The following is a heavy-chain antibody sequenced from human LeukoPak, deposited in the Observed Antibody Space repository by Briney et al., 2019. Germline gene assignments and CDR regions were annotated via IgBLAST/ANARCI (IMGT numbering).Heavy chain of an antibody. CDR3: ARHYGP. CDR2: IYHSGST. CDR1: GGSISSSNC. J-gene: IGHJ5*02. D-gene: IGHD3-16*01. V-gene: IGHV4-4*02. Sequence: TTSGTLSLTCAVSGGSISSSNCWSWVRQPPGKGLEWIGEIYHSGSTNYNPSLKSRVTISVDTSKNQFSLKLTSVTAADTAVYYCARHYGPWGQGTLVTVSS.